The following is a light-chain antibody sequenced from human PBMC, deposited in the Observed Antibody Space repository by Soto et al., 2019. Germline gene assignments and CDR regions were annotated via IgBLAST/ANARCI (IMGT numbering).Light chain of an antibody. J-gene: IGKJ1*01. CDR3: QQYGRSPT. CDR1: QSVSSNY. Sequence: IVLTQSPDTLSLSPGERATLSCRASQSVSSNYLAWYQQKLGQAPRLLIYDASRRATGIPDRFSGSGSGTALTLTISRLETEDFVVYSCQQYGRSPTFGQGTKVDIK. V-gene: IGKV3-20*01. CDR2: DAS.